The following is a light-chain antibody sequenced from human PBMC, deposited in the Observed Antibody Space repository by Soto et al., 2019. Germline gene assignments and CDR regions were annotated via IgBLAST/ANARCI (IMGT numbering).Light chain of an antibody. Sequence: QSALTQPASVSGSPGQSITISCTGASGDIGAYNYVSWYQQHPGKAPKLMIYDVTKRPPGVSNRFSGSKSGNTASLTISGLQAEDEADYYCNSYTSSSTLVFGAGTKVTVL. CDR2: DVT. CDR1: SGDIGAYNY. V-gene: IGLV2-14*01. CDR3: NSYTSSSTLV. J-gene: IGLJ1*01.